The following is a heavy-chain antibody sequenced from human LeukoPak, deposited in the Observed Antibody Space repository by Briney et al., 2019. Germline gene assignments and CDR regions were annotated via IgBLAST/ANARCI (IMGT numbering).Heavy chain of an antibody. J-gene: IGHJ4*02. CDR2: IYHSGST. D-gene: IGHD2-21*02. CDR1: GYSISSGYY. Sequence: SETLSLTCTVSGYSISSGYYWGWIRQPPGKGLEWIGSIYHSGSTYYNPSLKSRVTISVDTSKNQFSLKLSSVTAADTAVYYCARHKSVVTAITLFDYWGQGTLVTVSS. V-gene: IGHV4-38-2*02. CDR3: ARHKSVVTAITLFDY.